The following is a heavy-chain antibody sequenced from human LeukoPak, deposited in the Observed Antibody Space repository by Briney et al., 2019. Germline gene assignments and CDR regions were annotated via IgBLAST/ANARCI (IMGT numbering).Heavy chain of an antibody. CDR3: AKEEGDIVVVVADY. J-gene: IGHJ4*02. Sequence: PGGSLRLSCAASGFTFSSHAMSWVRQAPGKGLEWVSSLSGSGGTTYYADSVKGRFTISRDNSKNTLYLQMNSLRAEDTAVYYCAKEEGDIVVVVADYWGQGTLVTVSS. CDR1: GFTFSSHA. V-gene: IGHV3-23*01. CDR2: LSGSGGTT. D-gene: IGHD2-15*01.